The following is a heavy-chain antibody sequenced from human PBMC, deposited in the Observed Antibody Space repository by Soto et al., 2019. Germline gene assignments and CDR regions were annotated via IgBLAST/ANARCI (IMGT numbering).Heavy chain of an antibody. CDR1: GGSISSYY. V-gene: IGHV4-59*01. CDR3: AGAVAGTKFDY. CDR2: IYYSGST. Sequence: SETLSLTCTVSGGSISSYYWSWIRQPPGKGLEWIGYIYYSGSTNNNPSLKSRVTISVDTSKNQFPLKLSSVTAADTAVYYCAGAVAGTKFDYWGQGTLVTVSS. J-gene: IGHJ4*02. D-gene: IGHD6-19*01.